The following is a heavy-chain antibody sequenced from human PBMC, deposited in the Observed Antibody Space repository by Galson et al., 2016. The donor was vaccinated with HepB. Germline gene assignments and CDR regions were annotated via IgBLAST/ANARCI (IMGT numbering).Heavy chain of an antibody. CDR1: GYSFTNYW. CDR3: ARFSGSGWGSFDY. CDR2: IHPDDSDT. V-gene: IGHV5-51*01. D-gene: IGHD6-19*01. J-gene: IGHJ4*02. Sequence: QSGAEVKKPGESLKISCKGSGYSFTNYWIGWVRQMPGKGLEWMGRIHPDDSDTKYSPAFQGQVTMSADKSISTAYLQRSNLKASDTAVYYCARFSGSGWGSFDYWGQGTLVTVSS.